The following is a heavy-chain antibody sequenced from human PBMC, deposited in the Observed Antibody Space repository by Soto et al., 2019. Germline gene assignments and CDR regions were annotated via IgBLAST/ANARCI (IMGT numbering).Heavy chain of an antibody. V-gene: IGHV1-69*01. Sequence: QVQLVQSGAEVKKPGSSVKVSCKASGGTFSSYAISWVRQAPGQGLEWMGGTIPIFGTASYAQKFQGRVTITADESTSTAYMELSSLRSDDTAVYYCARDRKANGECDVWGEGTTVTVSS. J-gene: IGHJ6*04. D-gene: IGHD2-21*01. CDR3: ARDRKANGECDV. CDR2: TIPIFGTA. CDR1: GGTFSSYA.